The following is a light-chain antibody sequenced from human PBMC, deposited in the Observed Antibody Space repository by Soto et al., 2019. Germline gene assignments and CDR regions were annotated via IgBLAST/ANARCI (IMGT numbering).Light chain of an antibody. CDR3: MVALNTPYT. Sequence: DIVMTQSPLSLPVTPGEPASISCRSSQSLLHGNGYNYLSWYLQKTGQSPQLLICLGSIRASGVPDRFSGSVSGTDFTLTISRVQAEDVGVYYCMVALNTPYTFGQGTKLEIK. CDR2: LGS. CDR1: QSLLHGNGYNY. J-gene: IGKJ2*01. V-gene: IGKV2-28*01.